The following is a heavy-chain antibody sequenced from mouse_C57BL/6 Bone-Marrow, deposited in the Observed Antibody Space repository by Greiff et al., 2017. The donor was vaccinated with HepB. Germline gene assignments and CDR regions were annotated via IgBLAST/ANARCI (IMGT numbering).Heavy chain of an antibody. CDR3: ASFYYGNYWFAY. J-gene: IGHJ3*01. D-gene: IGHD2-1*01. V-gene: IGHV1-55*01. CDR2: IYPGSGST. Sequence: VQLQQPGAELVKPGASVKMSCKASGYTFTSYWITWVKQRPGQGLEWIGDIYPGSGSTNYNEKFKSKATLTVDTSTSTAYMQLSSLTSEDSAVYYWASFYYGNYWFAYWGQGTLVTVSA. CDR1: GYTFTSYW.